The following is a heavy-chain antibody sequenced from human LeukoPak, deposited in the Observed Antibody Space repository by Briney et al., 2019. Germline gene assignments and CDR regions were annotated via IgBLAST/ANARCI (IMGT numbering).Heavy chain of an antibody. CDR3: ARSGSGYLRYYFDY. J-gene: IGHJ4*02. CDR2: MYSSGST. V-gene: IGHV4-39*07. Sequence: SETLSLTCTVSGGSISSSSYYWGWIRQPPGKGLEGIGSMYSSGSTYYNPAIKSRVTISGDTSKNQFSLKLSSVTAADTAVYYCARSGSGYLRYYFDYWGQGTLVTVSS. CDR1: GGSISSSSYY. D-gene: IGHD5-12*01.